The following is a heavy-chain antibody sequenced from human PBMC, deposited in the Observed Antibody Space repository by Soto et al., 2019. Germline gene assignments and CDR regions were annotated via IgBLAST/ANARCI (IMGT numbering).Heavy chain of an antibody. CDR2: IYYSGNT. Sequence: SETLSLTCTVSGGSISRSSYYWGWIRQPPGKGLEWIGNIYYSGNTYYNPSLQSRVTISVDTSKNQFSLKLTSATAADTAVYYFSRRVTRPERFYYCGQRAPVPVSA. V-gene: IGHV4-39*01. J-gene: IGHJ4*02. D-gene: IGHD4-4*01. CDR3: SRRVTRPERFYY. CDR1: GGSISRSSYY.